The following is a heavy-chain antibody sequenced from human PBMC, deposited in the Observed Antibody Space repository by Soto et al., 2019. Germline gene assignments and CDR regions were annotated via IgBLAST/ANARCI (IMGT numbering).Heavy chain of an antibody. J-gene: IGHJ5*02. CDR2: IFHSGST. Sequence: QVQLQESGPGLVKPSQTLSLTCSVSGGSITSGGFHWSWIRQHPEKGLEWIAYIFHSGSTDFNPSLKGRIIISADTSKNQFSLKLTSVTAADTAVYYCVRGGIAGNWFDPWGQGTLVTVSS. CDR3: VRGGIAGNWFDP. D-gene: IGHD6-13*01. V-gene: IGHV4-31*03. CDR1: GGSITSGGFH.